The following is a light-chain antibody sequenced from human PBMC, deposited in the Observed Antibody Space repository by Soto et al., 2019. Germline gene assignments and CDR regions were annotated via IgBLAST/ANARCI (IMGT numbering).Light chain of an antibody. CDR3: QSSDTSTVV. Sequence: NFMLTQPHSVSESPGKTVTISCTRSSGSIASNYVQWFQQRPGSSPTTVIYDDHQRPSGVPDRFSGSIDSSSNSASLTISGLKTEDEADYYCQSSDTSTVVFGGGTKLTVL. CDR1: SGSIASNY. J-gene: IGLJ2*01. V-gene: IGLV6-57*01. CDR2: DDH.